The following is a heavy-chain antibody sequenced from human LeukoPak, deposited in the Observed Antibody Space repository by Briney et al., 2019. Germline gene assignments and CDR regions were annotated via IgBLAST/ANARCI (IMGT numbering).Heavy chain of an antibody. CDR1: GYTFTSYG. CDR3: AREKGNDYSLSNRFDP. J-gene: IGHJ5*02. V-gene: IGHV1-18*01. Sequence: ASVKVSCKASGYTFTSYGISWVRQAPGQGLEWMGWISAYNGNTNYAQKLQGRVTMTTDTSTSTAYMELRSLRSDDTAVYYCAREKGNDYSLSNRFDPWGQGTLVTVSS. D-gene: IGHD4-11*01. CDR2: ISAYNGNT.